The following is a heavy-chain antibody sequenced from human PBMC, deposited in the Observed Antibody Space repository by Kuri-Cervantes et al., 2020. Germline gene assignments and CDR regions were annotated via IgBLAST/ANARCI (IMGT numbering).Heavy chain of an antibody. J-gene: IGHJ4*02. Sequence: SETLSLTCTLTGGSPSGHHWSWIRQTPGRRLEWMGLISHNGSTIYNPSLKSRLTISVDTSKNQFSLRLNSVTAADTAVYYCARDGGDVLTAYDYWGQGTLVTVSS. CDR3: ARDGGDVLTAYDY. D-gene: IGHD3-9*01. CDR2: ISHNGST. CDR1: GGSPSGHH. V-gene: IGHV4-59*11.